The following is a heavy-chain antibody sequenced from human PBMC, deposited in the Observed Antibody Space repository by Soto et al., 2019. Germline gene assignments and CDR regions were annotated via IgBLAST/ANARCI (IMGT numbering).Heavy chain of an antibody. D-gene: IGHD1-26*01. V-gene: IGHV1-18*04. CDR2: ITPYNGNA. J-gene: IGHJ4*02. CDR3: ARARMFSGAHHDY. Sequence: QVHLVQSGAVVENPGASVKVSCKASGYTFTNFGINWVRQAPGQGLEWMGWITPYNGNANYPQKHQDRLTIPTDTSTNTAYLELRSLRSDATAVYFAARARMFSGAHHDYCGQGTRVTVSS. CDR1: GYTFTNFG.